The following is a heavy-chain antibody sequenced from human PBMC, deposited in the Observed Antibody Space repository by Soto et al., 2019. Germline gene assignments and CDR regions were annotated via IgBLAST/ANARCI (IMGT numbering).Heavy chain of an antibody. J-gene: IGHJ4*02. CDR1: GYTFTSYG. CDR2: ISAYNGNT. D-gene: IGHD3-10*01. Sequence: QVQLVQSGAEVKKPGASVKVSCKASGYTFTSYGISWVRQAPGQGLEWMGWISAYNGNTNYAQKLQGRVTMTTDTSTSTADMELRSLRSDDTAVYYCARDGEGPQLAIPYPDYWGQGTLVTVSS. CDR3: ARDGEGPQLAIPYPDY. V-gene: IGHV1-18*01.